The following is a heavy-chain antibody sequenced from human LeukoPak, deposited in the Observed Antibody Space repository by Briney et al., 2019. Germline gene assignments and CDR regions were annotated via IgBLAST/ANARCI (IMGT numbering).Heavy chain of an antibody. D-gene: IGHD3-22*01. V-gene: IGHV3-30*04. J-gene: IGHJ3*02. Sequence: EGSLRLSCAASGFTFSSYAMHWVRQAPGKGLEWVAVISYDGSNKYYADSVKGRFTISRDNSKNTLYLQMNSLRAEDTAVYYCARATGLVITADAFDIWGQGTMVTVSS. CDR2: ISYDGSNK. CDR1: GFTFSSYA. CDR3: ARATGLVITADAFDI.